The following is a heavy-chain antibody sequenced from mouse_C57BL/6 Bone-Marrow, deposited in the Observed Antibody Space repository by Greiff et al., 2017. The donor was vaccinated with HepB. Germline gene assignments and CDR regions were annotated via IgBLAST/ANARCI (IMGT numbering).Heavy chain of an antibody. V-gene: IGHV1-61*01. CDR1: GYTFTSYW. Sequence: QVQLQQPGAELVRPGSSVKLSCKASGYTFTSYWMDWVKQRPGQGLEWIGNIYPSDSETHYNQKFKDKATLTVDKSSSTTYMQLSRLTSADSAVSYYARGTTEVAGPYAMDYWGQGTSVTVSS. D-gene: IGHD1-1*01. J-gene: IGHJ4*01. CDR2: IYPSDSET. CDR3: ARGTTEVAGPYAMDY.